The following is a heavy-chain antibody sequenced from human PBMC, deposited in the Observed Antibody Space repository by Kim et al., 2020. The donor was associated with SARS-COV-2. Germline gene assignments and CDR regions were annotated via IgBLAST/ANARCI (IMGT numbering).Heavy chain of an antibody. D-gene: IGHD3-10*01. CDR1: GFTFDDYA. V-gene: IGHV3-9*01. J-gene: IGHJ6*02. Sequence: GGSLRLSCAASGFTFDDYAMHWVRQAPGKGLEWVSGISWNSGSIGYADSVKGRFTISRDNAKNSLYLQMNSLRAEDTALYYCAKGMVRGVTYYGMDVWGQGTTVTVSS. CDR2: ISWNSGSI. CDR3: AKGMVRGVTYYGMDV.